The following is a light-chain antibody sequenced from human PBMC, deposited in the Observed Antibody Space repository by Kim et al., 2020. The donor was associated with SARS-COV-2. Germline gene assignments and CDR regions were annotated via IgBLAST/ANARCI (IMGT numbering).Light chain of an antibody. Sequence: QTATLTCNRNSNNVGNQGAVWLKQHQGHPPKLLADNDNNHPSGISERFSASRSGNTAALTTTGLQPEDEADYYCAAWDSSLSTQVFGGGTKLTVL. V-gene: IGLV10-54*01. CDR3: AAWDSSLSTQV. CDR1: SNNVGNQG. CDR2: NDN. J-gene: IGLJ3*02.